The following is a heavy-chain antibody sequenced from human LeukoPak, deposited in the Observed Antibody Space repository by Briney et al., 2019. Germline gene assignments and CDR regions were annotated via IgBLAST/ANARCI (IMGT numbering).Heavy chain of an antibody. CDR2: IYHSGST. Sequence: SETLSLTCTVSGYSISSGYYWGWIRQPPGKGLEWIGSIYHSGSTYYNPSLKSRVTISVDTSKNQFSLKLSSVTAADTAVYYCARRERSSGYSFDYWGQGTLVTVSS. CDR3: ARRERSSGYSFDY. V-gene: IGHV4-38-2*02. D-gene: IGHD3-22*01. CDR1: GYSISSGYY. J-gene: IGHJ4*02.